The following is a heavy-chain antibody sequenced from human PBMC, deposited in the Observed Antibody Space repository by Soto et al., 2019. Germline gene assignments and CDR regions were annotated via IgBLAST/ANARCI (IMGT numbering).Heavy chain of an antibody. CDR2: IYHSGST. CDR3: GIFSDRITPATIVD. V-gene: IGHV4-31*03. CDR1: GASISSVGYY. Sequence: QVQLQESGPGLVQPSQTLSLTCSVSGASISSVGYYWTWIRQHPGEGLEWIGYIYHSGSTYYNPSLKRRLTISVDTSKNQFSLRLSSVTPADTAVYYCGIFSDRITPATIVDWGQGTLVPVSS. D-gene: IGHD3-3*02. J-gene: IGHJ4*02.